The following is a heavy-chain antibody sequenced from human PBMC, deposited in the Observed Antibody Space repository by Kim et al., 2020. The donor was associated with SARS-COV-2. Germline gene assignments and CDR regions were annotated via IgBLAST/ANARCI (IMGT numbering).Heavy chain of an antibody. D-gene: IGHD3-22*01. V-gene: IGHV1-69*13. CDR1: GGTFSSYA. Sequence: SVKVSCKASGGTFSSYAISWVRQAPGQGLEWMGGIIPIFGTANYAQKFQGRVTITADESTSTAYMELSSLRSEDTAVYYCATYYDSSDRPHSHAFDIWGQGTMVTVSS. CDR2: IIPIFGTA. CDR3: ATYYDSSDRPHSHAFDI. J-gene: IGHJ3*02.